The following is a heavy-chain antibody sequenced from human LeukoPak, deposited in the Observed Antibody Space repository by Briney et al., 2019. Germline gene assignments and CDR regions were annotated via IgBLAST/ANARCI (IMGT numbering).Heavy chain of an antibody. CDR2: ISSSGSTI. V-gene: IGHV3-48*03. Sequence: EPGGSLRLSCAASGFTFSSYEMNWVRQAPGKGLEWVSYISSSGSTIYYADSVKGRFTISRDTAKNSLYLQMNSLRVEDTTVYYCVMTAGPPTDHWGQGALVTVSS. J-gene: IGHJ4*01. CDR3: VMTAGPPTDH. CDR1: GFTFSSYE.